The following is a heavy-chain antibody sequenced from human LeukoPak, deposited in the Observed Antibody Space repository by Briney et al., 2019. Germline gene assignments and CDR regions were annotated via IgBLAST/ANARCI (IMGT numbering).Heavy chain of an antibody. CDR1: GGSISSGGYY. J-gene: IGHJ4*02. Sequence: TSETLSLTCTVSGGSISSGGYYWSWIRQHPGKGLEWIGYIYYSGSTYYNPSLKSRVIISVDTSKNQFSLKLSSVTAADTAVYYCARVEEDYYDSSGYYLGYWGQGTLVTVSS. V-gene: IGHV4-31*03. CDR2: IYYSGST. CDR3: ARVEEDYYDSSGYYLGY. D-gene: IGHD3-22*01.